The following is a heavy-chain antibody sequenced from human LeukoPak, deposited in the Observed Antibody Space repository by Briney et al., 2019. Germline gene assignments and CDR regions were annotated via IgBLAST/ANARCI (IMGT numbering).Heavy chain of an antibody. CDR1: GGSFSGYY. V-gene: IGHV4-34*01. CDR3: ARGPYDFWSGYQMYWFDP. Sequence: SETLSLTCAVYGGSFSGYYWSWIRQPPGRGLEWIGEINHSGSTNYNPSLKSRVTISVDTSKNQFSLKLSSVTAADTAVYYCARGPYDFWSGYQMYWFDPWGQGTLVTVSS. J-gene: IGHJ5*02. D-gene: IGHD3-3*01. CDR2: INHSGST.